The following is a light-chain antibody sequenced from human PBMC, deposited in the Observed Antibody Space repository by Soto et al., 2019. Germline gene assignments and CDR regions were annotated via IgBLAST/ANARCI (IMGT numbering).Light chain of an antibody. V-gene: IGKV1-16*01. J-gene: IGKJ2*01. CDR2: GAS. CDR3: QQYKSYPHT. CDR1: QGINNY. Sequence: DIQMTQSPSSLSASVGDRVTITCRASQGINNYLVWFQQKPGKAPKSLIHGASSLQSGVPSRFSGSGYGTDFTLSISSLQPEDFATYYCQQYKSYPHTFGRGTKLEI.